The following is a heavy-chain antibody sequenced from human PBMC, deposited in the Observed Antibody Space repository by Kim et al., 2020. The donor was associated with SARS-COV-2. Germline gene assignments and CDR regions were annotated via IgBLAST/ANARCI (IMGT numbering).Heavy chain of an antibody. D-gene: IGHD2-2*01. Sequence: SETLSLTCAVYGGSFSGYYWSWIRQPPGKGLEWIGEINHSGSSNYNPSLKSRVTISVDTSKNQFSLKLSSVTAADTAVYYCARGSDGRPRPVVPAATYKNWYFDLWGRGTLVTVSS. CDR3: ARGSDGRPRPVVPAATYKNWYFDL. CDR1: GGSFSGYY. CDR2: INHSGSS. V-gene: IGHV4-34*01. J-gene: IGHJ2*01.